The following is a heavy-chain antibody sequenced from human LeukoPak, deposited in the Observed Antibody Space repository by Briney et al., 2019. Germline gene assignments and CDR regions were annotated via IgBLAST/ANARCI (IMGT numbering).Heavy chain of an antibody. CDR3: ASSHGSSPLDY. V-gene: IGHV1-46*01. J-gene: IGHJ4*02. CDR1: GYTFTSYY. Sequence: ASVKVSCKASGYTFTSYYMHWVRQAPGQGLEWMGIINPSGGSTSYAQKFQDRVTMTRDTSTSTVYMELSSLRSEDTAVYYCASSHGSSPLDYWGQGTLVTVSS. CDR2: INPSGGST. D-gene: IGHD1-26*01.